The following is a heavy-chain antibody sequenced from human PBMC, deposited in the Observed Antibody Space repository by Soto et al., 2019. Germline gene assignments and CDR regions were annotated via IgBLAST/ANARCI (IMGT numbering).Heavy chain of an antibody. CDR2: ISSSGSTI. CDR3: ARDQYYYGSFFFQAEDGILDL. V-gene: IGHV3-11*01. J-gene: IGHJ2*01. D-gene: IGHD3-10*01. Sequence: WKRQATGKGLEWVSYISSSGSTIYYADSVKGRFTIARDNAKNSLYLQMNSLRAEDTAVYYCARDQYYYGSFFFQAEDGILDL.